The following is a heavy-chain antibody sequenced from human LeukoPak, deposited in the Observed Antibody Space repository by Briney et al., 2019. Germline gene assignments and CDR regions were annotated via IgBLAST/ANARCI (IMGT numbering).Heavy chain of an antibody. D-gene: IGHD2-21*01. Sequence: SETLSLTCTVSGGSISTGSYYWSWIRQPAGKGLERIGRIFPTGSTNYNPSLKSRVTMSIGTSKNQFSLKVNSVTAADTAVYYCASEFAIWGQGILVIVSS. V-gene: IGHV4-61*02. CDR2: IFPTGST. CDR1: GGSISTGSYY. J-gene: IGHJ4*02. CDR3: ASEFAI.